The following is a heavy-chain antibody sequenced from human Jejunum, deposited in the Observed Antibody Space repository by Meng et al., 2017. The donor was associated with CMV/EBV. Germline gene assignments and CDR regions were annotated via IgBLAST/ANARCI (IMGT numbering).Heavy chain of an antibody. D-gene: IGHD3-16*01. J-gene: IGHJ6*02. CDR1: GFTFDDYG. CDR3: ARVGGNYYYYGTDV. CDR2: VNWNGDNT. Sequence: GFTFDDYGMSWVRQVPGKGLEWVSGVNWNGDNTGYAGSVRGRFTISRDSAKNCTYLQMNSLRVEDTALYYCARVGGNYYYYGTDVWGQGTTVTVSS. V-gene: IGHV3-20*03.